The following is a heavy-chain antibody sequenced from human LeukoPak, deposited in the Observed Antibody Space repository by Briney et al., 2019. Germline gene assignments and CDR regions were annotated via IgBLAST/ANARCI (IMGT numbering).Heavy chain of an antibody. CDR1: GFTFSSYA. D-gene: IGHD5-12*01. J-gene: IGHJ4*02. V-gene: IGHV3-30*04. CDR2: ISYDGSNK. CDR3: TRVGRAWQPLGYFFDY. Sequence: GGSLRLSCAASGFTFSSYAMHWVRQAPGKGLEWVAVISYDGSNKYYADSVKGRFTISRDNSKNTLSLQMNSLRAEDTAVYYCTRVGRAWQPLGYFFDYWGQGTLVTVSS.